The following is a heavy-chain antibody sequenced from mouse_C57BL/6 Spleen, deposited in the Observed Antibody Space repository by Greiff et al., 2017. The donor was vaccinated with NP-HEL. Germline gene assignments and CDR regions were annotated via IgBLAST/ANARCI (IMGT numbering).Heavy chain of an antibody. J-gene: IGHJ4*01. CDR2: IWSGGST. D-gene: IGHD2-5*01. Sequence: QVQLQQSGPGLVQPSQSLSITCTVSGFSLTSYGVHWVRQSPGKGLEWLGVIWSGGSTDYNAAFISRLSISKDNSTSQVFFKMNSLQADDTAIYYCARYSNYAMDYWGQGTSVTVSS. CDR1: GFSLTSYG. V-gene: IGHV2-2*01. CDR3: ARYSNYAMDY.